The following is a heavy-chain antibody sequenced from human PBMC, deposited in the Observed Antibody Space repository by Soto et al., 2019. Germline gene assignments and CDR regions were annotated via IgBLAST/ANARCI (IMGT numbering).Heavy chain of an antibody. CDR3: AREGCDFWSGHCDAFDI. CDR2: IYYSGST. D-gene: IGHD3-3*01. CDR1: GGSISSGDYY. J-gene: IGHJ3*02. Sequence: SETLSLTCTVSGGSISSGDYYWSWIRQPPGKGLEWIGYIYYSGSTYYNPSLKSRVTISVDTSKNQFSLKLSSVTAADTAVYYCAREGCDFWSGHCDAFDIWGQGTMVTVSS. V-gene: IGHV4-30-4*01.